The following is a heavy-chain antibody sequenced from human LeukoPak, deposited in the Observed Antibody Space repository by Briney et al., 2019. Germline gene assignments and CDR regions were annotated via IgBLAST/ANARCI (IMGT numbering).Heavy chain of an antibody. CDR3: ARDRAVKARIGGMDV. CDR2: ISESSSHT. CDR1: GFTFSNYA. V-gene: IGHV3-21*06. J-gene: IGHJ6*02. D-gene: IGHD5-24*01. Sequence: SGGSLRLSCAASGFTFSNYAMNWVRQAPGEGLEWVSYISESSSHTYNADSVKGRFTISRDNAKNSLYLQMNSLRVEDTGIYYCARDRAVKARIGGMDVWGQGTTVIVSS.